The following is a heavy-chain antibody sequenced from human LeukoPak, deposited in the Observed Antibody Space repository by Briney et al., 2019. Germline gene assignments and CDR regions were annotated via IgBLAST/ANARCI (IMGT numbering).Heavy chain of an antibody. CDR3: AEGFGGSDWYVGDF. V-gene: IGHV3-23*01. CDR1: GFTFSSYA. CDR2: ISGSGGST. Sequence: GGSLRLSCAASGFTFSSYAMSWVRQAPGKGLEWVSAISGSGGSTYYADSVKGRFTISRDNSKNTLFLQMNSLRAEDTAVYYCAEGFGGSDWYVGDFWGQGTLVSVSS. D-gene: IGHD6-19*01. J-gene: IGHJ4*02.